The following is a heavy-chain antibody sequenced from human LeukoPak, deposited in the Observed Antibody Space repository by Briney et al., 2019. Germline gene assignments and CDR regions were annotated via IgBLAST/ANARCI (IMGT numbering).Heavy chain of an antibody. Sequence: ASVKVSCKASGYTFTGYYLHWVRQAPGQGLEWMGWINPKSGGTHFAQKFQGRVTMTGDTSISTAYMELTRLTSDDTAVYYCARDSPELDYIDVWGQGTTVTVSS. V-gene: IGHV1-2*02. J-gene: IGHJ6*03. CDR2: INPKSGGT. CDR1: GYTFTGYY. CDR3: ARDSPELDYIDV. D-gene: IGHD1-26*01.